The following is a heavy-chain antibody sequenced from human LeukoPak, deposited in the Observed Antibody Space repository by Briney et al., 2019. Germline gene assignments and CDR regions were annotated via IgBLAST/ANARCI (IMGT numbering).Heavy chain of an antibody. CDR2: ISTIFGAA. CDR3: ARGVPRTTYYFDY. D-gene: IGHD1-1*01. CDR1: VGTLSIYA. J-gene: IGHJ4*02. V-gene: IGHV1-69*13. Sequence: SVRSSSKASVGTLSIYAISWVRQAPGRGLEWVGGISTIFGAASYAQQFQGRVTITADESTSQASGQLSSLRSEDMAVYYCARGVPRTTYYFDYGGQGPLVTVSS.